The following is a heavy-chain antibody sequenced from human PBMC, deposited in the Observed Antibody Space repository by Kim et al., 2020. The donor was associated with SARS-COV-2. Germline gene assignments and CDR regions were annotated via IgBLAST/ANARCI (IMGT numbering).Heavy chain of an antibody. J-gene: IGHJ6*03. CDR1: GYSFTSYW. D-gene: IGHD6-13*01. CDR2: IYPGDSDT. CDR3: ARISSSWTHYYYYYYMDV. Sequence: GESLKISCKGSGYSFTSYWIGWVRQMPGKGLEWMGIIYPGDSDTRYSPSFQGQGTISADKSISTAYLQWSSLKASDTAMYYCARISSSWTHYYYYYYMDVWGKGTTVTVSS. V-gene: IGHV5-51*01.